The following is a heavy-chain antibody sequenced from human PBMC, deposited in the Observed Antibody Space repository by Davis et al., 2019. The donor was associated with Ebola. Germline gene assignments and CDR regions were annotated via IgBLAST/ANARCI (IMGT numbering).Heavy chain of an antibody. D-gene: IGHD2-21*01. J-gene: IGHJ4*01. CDR3: ARGIASS. CDR2: INPNSGGT. Sequence: ASVKVSCKASGYTFTNYGINWVRQTPGQGLEWMGRINPNSGGTNYAQKFQGRVTMTRDTSISTAYMELSRLRSDDTAVYYCARGIASSWGHGTLVTVSS. V-gene: IGHV1-2*06. CDR1: GYTFTNYG.